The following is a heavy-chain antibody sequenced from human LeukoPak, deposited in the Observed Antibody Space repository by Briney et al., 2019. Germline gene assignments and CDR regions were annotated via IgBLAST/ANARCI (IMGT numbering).Heavy chain of an antibody. CDR3: ARDRVTNPIDY. CDR2: ISSSSSTI. D-gene: IGHD3-3*01. CDR1: GFTFSSYW. J-gene: IGHJ4*02. V-gene: IGHV3-48*01. Sequence: GGSLRLSCAASGFTFSSYWMHWVRQAPGKGLEWVSYISSSSSTIYYADSVKGRFTISRDNAKNSLYLQMNSLRAEDTAVYYCARDRVTNPIDYWGQGTLVTVSS.